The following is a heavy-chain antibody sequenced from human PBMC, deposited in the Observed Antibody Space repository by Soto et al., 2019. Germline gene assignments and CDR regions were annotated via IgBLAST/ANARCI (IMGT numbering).Heavy chain of an antibody. V-gene: IGHV3-53*01. J-gene: IGHJ4*02. CDR1: GFTVSSNY. D-gene: IGHD2-8*01. CDR3: ARTGACTFLFDY. Sequence: EVQLVESGGGLIQPGGSLRLSCAASGFTVSSNYMSWVRQAPGKGLEWVSVIYSGGSTYYADSVKGRFTISRDNSKNTLYPQINSPRSEEPAVYYCARTGACTFLFDYLGQGTLVTVFS. CDR2: IYSGGST.